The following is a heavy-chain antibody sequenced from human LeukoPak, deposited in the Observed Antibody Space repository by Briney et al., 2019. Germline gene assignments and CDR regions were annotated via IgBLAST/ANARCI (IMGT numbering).Heavy chain of an antibody. D-gene: IGHD2-2*01. CDR2: IYTSGST. Sequence: SETLSLTCTVSGGSISSYYWSWIRQPAGKGLEWIGRIYTSGSTNYNPSLKSRVTMSVDTSKNQFSLKLSSVTAADTAVYYCARHSGLNRYCSSTSCHARIPNWFDPWGQGTLVTVSS. CDR1: GGSISSYY. CDR3: ARHSGLNRYCSSTSCHARIPNWFDP. V-gene: IGHV4-4*07. J-gene: IGHJ5*02.